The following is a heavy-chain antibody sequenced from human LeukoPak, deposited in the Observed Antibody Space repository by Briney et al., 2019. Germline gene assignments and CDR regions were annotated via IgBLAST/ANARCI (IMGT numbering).Heavy chain of an antibody. J-gene: IGHJ4*02. CDR1: GGSISSYY. D-gene: IGHD5-18*01. V-gene: IGHV4-59*01. Sequence: SETLSLTCTVSGGSISSYYWSWIRQPPGKGLGWIGYIYYSGSTNYNPSLKSRVTISVDTSKNQFSLKLSSVTAADTAVYYCARYSYGYDYWGQGTLVTVSS. CDR2: IYYSGST. CDR3: ARYSYGYDY.